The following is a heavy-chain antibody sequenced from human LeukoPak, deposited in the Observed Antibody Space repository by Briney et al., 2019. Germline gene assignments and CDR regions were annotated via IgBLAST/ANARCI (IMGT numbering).Heavy chain of an antibody. CDR1: GGSLSSYSYS. D-gene: IGHD3-22*01. Sequence: SETLSLTCTVSGGSLSSYSYSWGWIRQPPGKGLEWIATIYYSGVTYHNPSLKSRVTISVDTSKNQFSLKLSSVTAADTAVYYCARGGQGYYDSSGFPSQDFDYWGQGTLVTVSS. CDR2: IYYSGVT. V-gene: IGHV4-39*07. J-gene: IGHJ4*02. CDR3: ARGGQGYYDSSGFPSQDFDY.